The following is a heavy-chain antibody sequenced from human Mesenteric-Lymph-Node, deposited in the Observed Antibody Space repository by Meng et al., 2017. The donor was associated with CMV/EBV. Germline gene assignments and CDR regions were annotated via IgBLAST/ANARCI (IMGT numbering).Heavy chain of an antibody. V-gene: IGHV3-33*08. CDR3: ARGGYCSSTSCYTWDYYYGMDV. Sequence: GESLKISCAASEFTFSSYTMNWVRQAPGKGLEWVAVIWYDGSNKYYVDSVKGRFTISRDNSKNTLYLQMNSLRSEDTAVYYCARGGYCSSTSCYTWDYYYGMDVWGQGTTVTVSS. CDR1: EFTFSSYT. D-gene: IGHD2-2*02. J-gene: IGHJ6*02. CDR2: IWYDGSNK.